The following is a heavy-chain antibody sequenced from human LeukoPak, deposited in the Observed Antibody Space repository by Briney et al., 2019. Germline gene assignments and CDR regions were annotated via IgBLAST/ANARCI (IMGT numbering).Heavy chain of an antibody. CDR3: ARDHYDSSGYYHDY. V-gene: IGHV3-53*01. Sequence: PGGSLRLSCAASGFTVSSNYMSWVRQAPGKGLEWVSVIYRGGSTYYADSVKGRFTISRDNSENTLYLQMNSLRAEDTAVYYCARDHYDSSGYYHDYWGQGTLVTVSS. CDR1: GFTVSSNY. CDR2: IYRGGST. J-gene: IGHJ4*02. D-gene: IGHD3-22*01.